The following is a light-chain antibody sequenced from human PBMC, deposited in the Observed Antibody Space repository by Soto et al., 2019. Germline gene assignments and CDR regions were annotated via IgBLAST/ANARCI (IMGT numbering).Light chain of an antibody. CDR3: QQRINWPLT. V-gene: IGKV3-11*01. CDR2: GAS. CDR1: QSISSH. Sequence: EIVLTQSPATLSLSPGERATLSCRASQSISSHLAWYQQKPGQAPRLLIYGASNRATGIPARFSGSRSGTDFTLTISSLEPEDFAVYYCQQRINWPLTFGGRTKVEIK. J-gene: IGKJ4*01.